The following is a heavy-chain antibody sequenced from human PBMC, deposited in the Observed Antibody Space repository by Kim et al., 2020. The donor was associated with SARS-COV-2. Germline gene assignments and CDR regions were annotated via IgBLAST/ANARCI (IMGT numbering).Heavy chain of an antibody. CDR3: ASLSLLGVVIIRFDY. CDR1: GGSISSSSYY. Sequence: SETLSLTCTVSGGSISSSSYYWGWIRQPPGKGLEWIGSIYYSGSTYYNPSLKSRVTISVDTSKNQFSLKLSSVTAADTAVYYCASLSLLGVVIIRFDYWGQGTLVTVSS. CDR2: IYYSGST. D-gene: IGHD3-3*01. J-gene: IGHJ4*02. V-gene: IGHV4-39*01.